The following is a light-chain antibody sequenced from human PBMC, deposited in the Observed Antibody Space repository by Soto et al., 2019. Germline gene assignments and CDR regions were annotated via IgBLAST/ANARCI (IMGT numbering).Light chain of an antibody. Sequence: EIVLTQSPATLSLSPGERATLSSRASQSVSSYLAWYQQKPGQAPRLLIYDASNRATGIPARFSGSGSGTDFTLTISSLEPEDFAVYYCQQRSNWPPRFTFGPGTQVDIK. CDR1: QSVSSY. CDR3: QQRSNWPPRFT. V-gene: IGKV3-11*01. CDR2: DAS. J-gene: IGKJ3*01.